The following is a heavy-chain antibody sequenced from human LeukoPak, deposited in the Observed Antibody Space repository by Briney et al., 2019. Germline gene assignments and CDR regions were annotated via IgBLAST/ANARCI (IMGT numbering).Heavy chain of an antibody. D-gene: IGHD3-9*01. Sequence: SGTLSLTCTVSGYSISSGYYWGWIRQPPGKGLEWIGSIYHSGSTYYNPSLKSRVTISVDTSKNQFSLKLSSVTAADTAVYYCASLILTGYYLFDYWGQGTLVTVSS. J-gene: IGHJ4*02. V-gene: IGHV4-38-2*02. CDR2: IYHSGST. CDR1: GYSISSGYY. CDR3: ASLILTGYYLFDY.